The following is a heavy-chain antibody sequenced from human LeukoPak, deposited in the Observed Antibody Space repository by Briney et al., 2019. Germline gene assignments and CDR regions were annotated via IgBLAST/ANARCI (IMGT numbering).Heavy chain of an antibody. D-gene: IGHD2-21*01. Sequence: ASVKVSCKASGYTFTNYYMHWVRQAPGQGLEWMGVINPSDGTTTYTQKFQGRVTMTRDMSTSTVYMELSSLNSEDTAVYYCARFASAFDIWGQGTMVTVSS. CDR1: GYTFTNYY. J-gene: IGHJ3*02. CDR3: ARFASAFDI. V-gene: IGHV1-46*01. CDR2: INPSDGTT.